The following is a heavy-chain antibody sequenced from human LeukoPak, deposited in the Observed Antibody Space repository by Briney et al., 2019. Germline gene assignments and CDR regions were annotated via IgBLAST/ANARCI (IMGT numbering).Heavy chain of an antibody. J-gene: IGHJ3*01. CDR1: GASISSRSYF. Sequence: SETLSLTRTVSGASISSRSYFWRWARQPPAKGLEGNGCRYYSGSPPNTPSLKSRVSISVDTSKSQFYLKMTSVTDADTGVYYCARDIGSTVTRSPAFDVWGQGTMVTVSS. CDR3: ARDIGSTVTRSPAFDV. CDR2: RYYSGSP. V-gene: IGHV4-39*07. D-gene: IGHD4-17*01.